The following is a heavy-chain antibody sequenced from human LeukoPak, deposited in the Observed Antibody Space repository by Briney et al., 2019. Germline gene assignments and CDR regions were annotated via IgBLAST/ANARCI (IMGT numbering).Heavy chain of an antibody. CDR1: GFTFSSSW. CDR3: ASPRSGGYFDY. Sequence: GGSLRLSCAASGFTFSSSWMHWVRQAPGKGLVWVSPMNGDGSSTNYAGSVKGRFTNSRDNAKNTVYLQMNSVRVEDTAVYYCASPRSGGYFDYWGQGTLVTVSS. CDR2: MNGDGSST. D-gene: IGHD3-10*01. V-gene: IGHV3-74*01. J-gene: IGHJ4*02.